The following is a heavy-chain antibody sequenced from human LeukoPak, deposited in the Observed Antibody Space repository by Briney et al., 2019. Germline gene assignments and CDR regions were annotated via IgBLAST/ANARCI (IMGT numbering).Heavy chain of an antibody. D-gene: IGHD1-26*01. Sequence: SETLSLTCAVYGGSFSGYYWSWIRQPPGKGLEWIGEITHSGSTTYNPSLKSRFTISVDTSKNQFSLRLSSVTAADTAVYYCASQWAYSGSYFSYWGQGTLVTVSS. CDR3: ASQWAYSGSYFSY. J-gene: IGHJ4*02. CDR1: GGSFSGYY. V-gene: IGHV4-34*01. CDR2: ITHSGST.